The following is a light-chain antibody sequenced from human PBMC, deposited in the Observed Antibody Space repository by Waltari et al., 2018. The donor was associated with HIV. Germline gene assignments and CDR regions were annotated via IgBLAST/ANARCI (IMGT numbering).Light chain of an antibody. J-gene: IGLJ3*02. CDR1: RSNIGSNP. CDR2: SNS. Sequence: QSVLTQPPSASGAPGQRVTISCSGSRSNIGSNPVSWYLQLPGTAPKLLISSNSQRPSGVPDRFSGSKSGSSASLAISGLQSEDESQYFCGAWDDSLKGFMFGGGTQLTVL. V-gene: IGLV1-44*01. CDR3: GAWDDSLKGFM.